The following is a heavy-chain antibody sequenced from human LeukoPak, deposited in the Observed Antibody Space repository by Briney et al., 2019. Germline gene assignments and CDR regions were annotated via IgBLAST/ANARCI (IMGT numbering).Heavy chain of an antibody. CDR3: ARDQYCRGGSCCPRENYYYGMDV. CDR1: GFTFSSYW. V-gene: IGHV3-21*01. J-gene: IGHJ6*04. Sequence: NSGGSLRLSCAASGFTFSSYWMHWVRHAPGKGLEWISSISSRMNSIYYTDSVNGRSTISRNNAENPLYLQMNSLRVEDTAVYYCARDQYCRGGSCCPRENYYYGMDVWGKGATVIVS. CDR2: ISSRMNSI. D-gene: IGHD2-15*01.